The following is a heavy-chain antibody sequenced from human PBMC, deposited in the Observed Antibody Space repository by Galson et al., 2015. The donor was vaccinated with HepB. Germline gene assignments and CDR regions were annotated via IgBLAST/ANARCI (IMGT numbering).Heavy chain of an antibody. CDR3: ARRDSGDSSGPYYFDY. CDR1: GGSFSGYY. V-gene: IGHV4-34*01. J-gene: IGHJ4*02. CDR2: INHSGST. Sequence: ETLSLTCAVYGGSFSGYYWSWIRQPPGKGLEWIGEINHSGSTNYNPSLKSRVTISVDTSKKQFSLKLSSVTAADTAVYYGARRDSGDSSGPYYFDYWGQGTLVTVSS. D-gene: IGHD3-22*01.